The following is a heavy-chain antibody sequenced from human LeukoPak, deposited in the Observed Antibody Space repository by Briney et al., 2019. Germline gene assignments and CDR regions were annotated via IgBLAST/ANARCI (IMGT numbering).Heavy chain of an antibody. CDR1: GFTFRSYG. J-gene: IGHJ4*02. CDR2: ISSSGSTI. V-gene: IGHV3-48*04. Sequence: SGGSLRLSCAASGFTFRSYGMSWVRQAPGKGLEWVSYISSSGSTIYYADSVKGRFTISRDNAKNSLYLQMNSLRAEDTAVYYCAREEGGYYDSSGYYFDYWGQGTLVTVSS. CDR3: AREEGGYYDSSGYYFDY. D-gene: IGHD3-22*01.